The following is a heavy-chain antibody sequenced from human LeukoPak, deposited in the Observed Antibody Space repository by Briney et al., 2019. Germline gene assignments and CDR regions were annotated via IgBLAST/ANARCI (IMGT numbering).Heavy chain of an antibody. V-gene: IGHV4-34*01. CDR3: ARGLSRVGRQWLFSNWFDP. J-gene: IGHJ5*02. Sequence: SETLSLTCAVYGGSFSGYNWSCIRQPPGKGLEWIGEINHSGSTNYNPSLKSRVTISVDTSKNQFSLNLSSVTAADTAVYYCARGLSRVGRQWLFSNWFDPWGQGTLVTVSS. CDR1: GGSFSGYN. CDR2: INHSGST. D-gene: IGHD6-19*01.